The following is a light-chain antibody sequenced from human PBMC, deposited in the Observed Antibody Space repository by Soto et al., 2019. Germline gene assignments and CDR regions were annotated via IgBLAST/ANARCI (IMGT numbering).Light chain of an antibody. Sequence: EILLTQSPATLSLSPVERATVCLRASQSVGSYLAWYQHKPGQAPRLLIHDASNRAPGIPARFSGSGSGTDFTLTISTLEPEDFALYYCQQRSNWPPITFGQGTRLETK. J-gene: IGKJ5*01. CDR1: QSVGSY. CDR2: DAS. CDR3: QQRSNWPPIT. V-gene: IGKV3-11*01.